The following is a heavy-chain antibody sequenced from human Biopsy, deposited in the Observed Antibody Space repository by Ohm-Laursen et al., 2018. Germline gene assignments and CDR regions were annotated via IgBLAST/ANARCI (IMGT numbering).Heavy chain of an antibody. Sequence: SETLSLTCAVFGRTFSDYRWTWIRQPPGQGLEWIGQINQSGSTNYNPSLTSRVTISVDTSKNQFSLKLYSLTAADTAVYYCARHGVYGDLRMDYWGQGTLVTVSS. D-gene: IGHD4-17*01. J-gene: IGHJ4*02. CDR3: ARHGVYGDLRMDY. CDR1: GRTFSDYR. CDR2: INQSGST. V-gene: IGHV4-34*01.